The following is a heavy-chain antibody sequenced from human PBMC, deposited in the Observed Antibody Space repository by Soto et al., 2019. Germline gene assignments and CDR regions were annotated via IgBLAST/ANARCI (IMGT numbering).Heavy chain of an antibody. CDR1: EFTFSTYG. CDR2: IWHDGSKK. J-gene: IGHJ4*02. V-gene: IGHV3-33*01. Sequence: QVQLVESGGGVVQPGRSLRLSCAASEFTFSTYGMHWVRQAPGKGLEWVAVIWHDGSKKYYADSVKGRFTISRDNSKNTLYLQMNSLTAEDTAVYYCARDYFGGADPFDYWGQGTLVTVSS. D-gene: IGHD3-10*01. CDR3: ARDYFGGADPFDY.